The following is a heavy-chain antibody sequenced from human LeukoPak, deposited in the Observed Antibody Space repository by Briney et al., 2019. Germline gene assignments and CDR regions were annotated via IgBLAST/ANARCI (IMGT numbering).Heavy chain of an antibody. CDR1: GHSFTGYY. J-gene: IGHJ4*02. CDR3: ARDRMVRGVTPFGY. D-gene: IGHD3-10*01. V-gene: IGHV1-2*02. Sequence: GASVKVSCKASGHSFTGYYMHWVRQAPGQGLEWMGGINPNSGGTNYAQKFQGRVTMTRDTSISTAYMELSRLRSDDTAVYDCARDRMVRGVTPFGYWGQGTLVTVSS. CDR2: INPNSGGT.